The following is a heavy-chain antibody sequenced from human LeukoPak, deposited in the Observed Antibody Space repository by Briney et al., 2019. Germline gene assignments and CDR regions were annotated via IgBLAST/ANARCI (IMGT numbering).Heavy chain of an antibody. CDR2: IYSSDSI. J-gene: IGHJ4*02. D-gene: IGHD5-24*01. Sequence: SETLSLTCTVSGGSISGYYRTWMRQPAGRGLEWIGRIYSSDSIYSNPSLESRVTISLDASNNQFSLKLTSVTAADTAVYYCARGTEMTIIAGHYSFDQWGRGTLVSVSS. CDR1: GGSISGYY. CDR3: ARGTEMTIIAGHYSFDQ. V-gene: IGHV4-4*07.